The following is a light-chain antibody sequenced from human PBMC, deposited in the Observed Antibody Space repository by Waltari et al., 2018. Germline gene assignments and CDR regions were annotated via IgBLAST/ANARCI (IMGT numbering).Light chain of an antibody. CDR3: SSYTSVNTR. CDR1: SSEVEGFNF. CDR2: DVA. V-gene: IGLV2-14*03. J-gene: IGLJ2*01. Sequence: QSALTQPASMSGSPGQSITISCTGTSSEVEGFNFVSWYQQYPGKAPKLIIYDVANRPSGVSHRFSGSRSDNTASLTISGLQAEDEADYYCSSYTSVNTRFGGGTKLTVL.